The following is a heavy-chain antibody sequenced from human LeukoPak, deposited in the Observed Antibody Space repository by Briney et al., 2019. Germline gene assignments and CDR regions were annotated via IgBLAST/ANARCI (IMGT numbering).Heavy chain of an antibody. CDR2: INPNSGGT. CDR1: GYTFTGYY. D-gene: IGHD3-10*01. V-gene: IGHV1-2*04. CDR3: ASTTMVRGAPYGMDV. J-gene: IGHJ6*02. Sequence: ASVKVSCKASGYTFTGYYMHWVRQAPGQGLEWMGWINPNSGGTNYAQKFQGWVTMTRDTSISTAYMELSRLRSDDTAVYYCASTTMVRGAPYGMDVWGQGTTVTVSS.